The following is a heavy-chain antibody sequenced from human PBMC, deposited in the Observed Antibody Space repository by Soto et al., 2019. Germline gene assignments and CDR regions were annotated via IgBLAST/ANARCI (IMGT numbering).Heavy chain of an antibody. CDR3: ARVTMVIRDTDHFGVDV. V-gene: IGHV4-38-2*02. Sequence: SETLSLTCLVSGFPISSTYSWGWSRQPPGKGLEWSGSISQSGTTSYSPSLTSRVSISVDTSKNQGSLKLTSVTAADTAVYFCARVTMVIRDTDHFGVDVWGHGTTVTVSS. D-gene: IGHD4-17*01. CDR1: GFPISSTYS. CDR2: ISQSGTT. J-gene: IGHJ6*02.